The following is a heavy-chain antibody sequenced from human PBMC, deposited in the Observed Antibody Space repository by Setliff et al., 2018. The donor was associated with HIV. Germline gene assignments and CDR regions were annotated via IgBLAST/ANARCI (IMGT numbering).Heavy chain of an antibody. D-gene: IGHD3-10*01. CDR2: TNPILGSA. CDR3: ARDLAESAFIMIRGAGWFDP. CDR1: GGTFNRHA. Sequence: SVKVSCKASGGTFNRHAISRLRQAPGQGLEWMGGTNPILGSANYAQKFQGRVTITTDESTSTSYMELSSLRSDDTAVYFCARDLAESAFIMIRGAGWFDPWGQGTLVTVSS. J-gene: IGHJ5*02. V-gene: IGHV1-69*05.